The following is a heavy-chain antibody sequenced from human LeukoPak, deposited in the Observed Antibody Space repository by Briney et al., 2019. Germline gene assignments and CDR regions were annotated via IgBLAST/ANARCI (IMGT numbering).Heavy chain of an antibody. D-gene: IGHD5-12*01. CDR2: IWYDGSNK. V-gene: IGHV3-33*06. Sequence: GGSLRLSCAASGFTFSSYGMHWVRQAPGKGLEWVAVIWYDGSNKYYADSVKGRFTISRDNSKNTLYLQMNSLRAEDTAVYYCAKDTPIYSGYAERYFDYWGQGTLVTVSS. J-gene: IGHJ4*02. CDR1: GFTFSSYG. CDR3: AKDTPIYSGYAERYFDY.